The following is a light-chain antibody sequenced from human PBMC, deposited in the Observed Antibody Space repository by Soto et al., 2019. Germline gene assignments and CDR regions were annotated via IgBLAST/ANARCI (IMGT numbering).Light chain of an antibody. CDR1: QDISKY. CDR3: QQYHSLPFT. Sequence: DIQMTQSPSSLSASVGDRITITCQASQDISKYLIWYQQTPGKAPKFLIYEASNLERGVPSRFSGSVSGTDFTFTINSLQPEDIATYYCQQYHSLPFTFGPGTKLDIK. J-gene: IGKJ3*01. V-gene: IGKV1-33*01. CDR2: EAS.